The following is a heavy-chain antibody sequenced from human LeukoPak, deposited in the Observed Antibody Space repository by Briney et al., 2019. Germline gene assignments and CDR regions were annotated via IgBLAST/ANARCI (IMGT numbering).Heavy chain of an antibody. CDR3: ARDQSGPISDWFDP. Sequence: SSETLSLTCIVSGGRIGSSDPHWGWIRQPQGQGLKWVGSISYSGNTYYNPSLKSRVTISVDSSKNQFSLKLTSVTAADTAMYYCARDQSGPISDWFDPWGPGTLFIVSS. D-gene: IGHD3-10*01. J-gene: IGHJ5*02. CDR1: GGRIGSSDPH. V-gene: IGHV4-39*07. CDR2: ISYSGNT.